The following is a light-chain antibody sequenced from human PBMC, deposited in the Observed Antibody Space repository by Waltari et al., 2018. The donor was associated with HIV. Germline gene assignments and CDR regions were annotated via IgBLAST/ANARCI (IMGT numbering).Light chain of an antibody. J-gene: IGLJ3*02. CDR1: TGAVTSGHY. Sequence: QAVVTQEPSLTVSPGGTVTLTCGSSTGAVTSGHYPYWFQQKPGQAPRTLILDTSNNDSWTPARSSASLLGGKAALTLSGAQPEDEAEYYCLLSYSGTRPWVFGGGTKLTVL. V-gene: IGLV7-46*01. CDR2: DTS. CDR3: LLSYSGTRPWV.